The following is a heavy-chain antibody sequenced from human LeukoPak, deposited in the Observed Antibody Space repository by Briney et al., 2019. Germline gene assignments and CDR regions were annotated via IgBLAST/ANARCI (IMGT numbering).Heavy chain of an antibody. J-gene: IGHJ5*02. CDR1: GGSINNYF. Sequence: SETLSLTCSVSGGSINNYFWNWLRQPPGRGLGWIGHVYYTGSTRYNPSLKSRVFISIDTSMNQFSLKLSSVTAADTAVYYCARRARAEADTSPDNWIDPWGQGTLVTVSS. V-gene: IGHV4-59*08. D-gene: IGHD6-13*01. CDR3: ARRARAEADTSPDNWIDP. CDR2: VYYTGST.